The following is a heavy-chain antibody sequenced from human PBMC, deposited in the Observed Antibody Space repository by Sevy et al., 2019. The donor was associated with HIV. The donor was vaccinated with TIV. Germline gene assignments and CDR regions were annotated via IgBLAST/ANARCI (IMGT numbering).Heavy chain of an antibody. CDR1: GFIFSYYG. V-gene: IGHV3-33*01. D-gene: IGHD1-26*01. CDR3: ARDPHEIMLSGSYYLY. Sequence: GGSLRLSCVASGFIFSYYGMHWVRQAPGKGLEWVAVIWYDGSNTIYADSVKGRFTNSRDNSKNILYLQMNSLRDEDTAVYYCARDPHEIMLSGSYYLYWGQGTRVTVSS. J-gene: IGHJ4*02. CDR2: IWYDGSNT.